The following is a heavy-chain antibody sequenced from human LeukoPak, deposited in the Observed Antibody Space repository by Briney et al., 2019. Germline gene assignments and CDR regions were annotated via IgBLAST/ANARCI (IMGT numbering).Heavy chain of an antibody. CDR2: IRYDGSNK. CDR1: GFTFSTYG. CDR3: AKVHCSGSNSYTVLDY. Sequence: PGGSLRLSCAASGFTFSTYGMHWVRQAPGKGLEWVAFIRYDGSNKYYADSVKGRFTISRDNSKNTLYLQMNSLRAEDTAVYHCAKVHCSGSNSYTVLDYWGQGTLVTVSS. V-gene: IGHV3-30*02. J-gene: IGHJ4*02. D-gene: IGHD2-15*01.